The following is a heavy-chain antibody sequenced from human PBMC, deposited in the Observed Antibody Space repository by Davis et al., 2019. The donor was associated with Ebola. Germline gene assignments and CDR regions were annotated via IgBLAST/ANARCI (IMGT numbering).Heavy chain of an antibody. Sequence: GSLRLSCAASGFTVSSNYMSWIRQPPGKGLEWIGYIYYSGSTYYNPSLKSRVTIAIDTSKNQFSLKLSAVTAADTAVYFCASQGTGAWLGPLSYFDSWGQGTLVTVSS. CDR1: GFTVSSNY. V-gene: IGHV4-59*02. CDR2: IYYSGST. J-gene: IGHJ4*02. CDR3: ASQGTGAWLGPLSYFDS. D-gene: IGHD3-9*01.